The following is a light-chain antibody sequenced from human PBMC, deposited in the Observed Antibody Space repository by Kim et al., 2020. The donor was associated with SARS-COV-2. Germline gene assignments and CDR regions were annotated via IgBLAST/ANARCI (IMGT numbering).Light chain of an antibody. CDR3: QQNGRLIT. J-gene: IGKJ5*01. CDR2: GAS. CDR1: KRVTCNS. V-gene: IGKV3-20*01. Sequence: LSAGETASHPRRAGKRVTCNSLAWYLQKPAQAPKLFNYGASSRATRIPDRLSGSGSGKDFTLTISRLEPEDFAVYYCQQNGRLITFGERTRLEIK.